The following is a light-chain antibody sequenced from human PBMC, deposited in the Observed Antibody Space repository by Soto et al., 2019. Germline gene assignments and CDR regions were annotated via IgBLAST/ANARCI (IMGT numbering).Light chain of an antibody. CDR1: QDINKY. CDR2: DAS. Sequence: DIQMTQSPSSLPASVGDKVTITCQASQDINKYLNWYQQKPGKAPKLLIYDASNLETGVPSRFSGSGSGTDFTFTISSLQPEDIATYYCQQYDNLPLTFGGGTKVDIK. CDR3: QQYDNLPLT. J-gene: IGKJ4*01. V-gene: IGKV1-33*01.